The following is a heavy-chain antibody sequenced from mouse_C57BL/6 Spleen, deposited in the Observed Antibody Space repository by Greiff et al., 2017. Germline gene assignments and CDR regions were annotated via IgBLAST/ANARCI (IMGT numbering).Heavy chain of an antibody. Sequence: QVHVKQPGAELVMPGASVKLSCKASGYTFTSYWMHWVKQRPGQGLEWIGEIDPSDSYTNYNQKFKGKSTLTVDKSSSTAYMQLSSLTSEDSAVYYCARTSNWEFDYWGQGTTLTVSS. CDR3: ARTSNWEFDY. V-gene: IGHV1-69*01. J-gene: IGHJ2*01. CDR1: GYTFTSYW. D-gene: IGHD4-1*01. CDR2: IDPSDSYT.